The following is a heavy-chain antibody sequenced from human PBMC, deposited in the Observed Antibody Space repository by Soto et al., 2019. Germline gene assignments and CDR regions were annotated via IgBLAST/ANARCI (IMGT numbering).Heavy chain of an antibody. Sequence: VQLLESGGGLVQPGGSLRLSCAASGFTFSTYAMAWVRQAPGKGLEWVSALSGNSGTTYSADSVKGRFTISRDNSRNTLYLQMSSLRADDPALYYCAKGSKFTIFSPNDYWGQGTLVTVSS. CDR3: AKGSKFTIFSPNDY. CDR2: LSGNSGTT. CDR1: GFTFSTYA. V-gene: IGHV3-23*01. D-gene: IGHD3-3*01. J-gene: IGHJ4*02.